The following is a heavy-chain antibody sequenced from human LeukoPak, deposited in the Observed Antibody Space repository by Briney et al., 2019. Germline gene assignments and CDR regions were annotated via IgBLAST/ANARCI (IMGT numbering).Heavy chain of an antibody. CDR2: VHTSRGT. CDR3: ARVKQQPVDY. V-gene: IGHV4-4*07. Sequence: SETLSLTCIVSGASISGHYWSWIRQPAGKEPEWIGRVHTSRGTNYNSSLKSRLTMSVDTSKNQFSLHLASVTAADTAVYYCARVKQQPVDYWGQGTLVTVSS. CDR1: GASISGHY. D-gene: IGHD6-13*01. J-gene: IGHJ4*02.